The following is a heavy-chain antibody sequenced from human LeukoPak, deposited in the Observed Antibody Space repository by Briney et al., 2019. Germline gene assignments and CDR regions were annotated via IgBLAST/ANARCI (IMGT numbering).Heavy chain of an antibody. D-gene: IGHD3-22*01. CDR2: IYYSGST. Sequence: SETLSLTCTGSGGSISSYYWSWIRQPPGKGLEWIGYIYYSGSTNYNPSLKSRVTISVDTSKNQFSLKLSSVTAADTAVYYCARSRSGYYPWGQGTLVTVSS. V-gene: IGHV4-59*01. J-gene: IGHJ5*02. CDR1: GGSISSYY. CDR3: ARSRSGYYP.